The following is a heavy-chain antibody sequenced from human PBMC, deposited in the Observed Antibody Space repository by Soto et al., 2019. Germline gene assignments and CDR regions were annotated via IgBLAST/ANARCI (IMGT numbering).Heavy chain of an antibody. CDR2: IYYSGYA. CDR3: ARPTSTDLRAPFDI. CDR1: GASISSTRYY. J-gene: IGHJ3*02. D-gene: IGHD4-17*01. Sequence: QVQLQESGPGLVKPSETLSLTCTVSGASISSTRYYWGWIRQPPGQGLEWIGSIYYSGYAYYNPSLRRPVTISVDTPRAQFSRNLRSMTAADTAVYYCARPTSTDLRAPFDIWGQGIMVTVSS. V-gene: IGHV4-39*01.